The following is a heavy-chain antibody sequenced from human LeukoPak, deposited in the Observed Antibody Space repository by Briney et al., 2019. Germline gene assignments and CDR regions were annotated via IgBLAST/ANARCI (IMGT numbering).Heavy chain of an antibody. CDR1: GYTFTSYG. CDR2: ISAYNGNT. J-gene: IGHJ4*02. CDR3: ARSITAAGSFVY. Sequence: ASVKVSCKASGYTFTSYGISWVRQAPGQGLEWMGWISAYNGNTNHAQKLQGRVTMTTDTSTSTAYMELRSLRSDDTAVYYCARSITAAGSFVYWGQGTLVTVSS. D-gene: IGHD6-13*01. V-gene: IGHV1-18*01.